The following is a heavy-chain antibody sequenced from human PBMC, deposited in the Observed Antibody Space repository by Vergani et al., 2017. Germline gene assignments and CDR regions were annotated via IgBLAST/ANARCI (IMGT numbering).Heavy chain of an antibody. V-gene: IGHV4-59*01. Sequence: QVQLQESGPGLVKPSETLSLTCTVSGGSISSYYWSWIRQPPGKGLEWIGYIYYSGSTNYNPSLKSRVTISVDTSKNQFSLKLSSVTAADTAVYYCARGNPYVYFDIWGQGTMITVSS. CDR1: GGSISSYY. J-gene: IGHJ3*02. CDR3: ARGNPYVYFDI. CDR2: IYYSGST. D-gene: IGHD2-8*01.